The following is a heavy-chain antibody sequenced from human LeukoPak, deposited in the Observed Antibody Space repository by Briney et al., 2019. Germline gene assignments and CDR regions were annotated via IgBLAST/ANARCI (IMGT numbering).Heavy chain of an antibody. CDR1: GGSFSGYY. J-gene: IGHJ4*02. Sequence: SETLSLTCAVYGGSFSGYYWSWIRQPAGKGLEWIGRIYTSGSTNYNPSLKSRVTMSVDTSKNQFSLKLSSVTAADTAVYYCASGYGGNSRGLLYYWGQGTLVTVSS. D-gene: IGHD4-23*01. CDR3: ASGYGGNSRGLLYY. V-gene: IGHV4-59*10. CDR2: IYTSGST.